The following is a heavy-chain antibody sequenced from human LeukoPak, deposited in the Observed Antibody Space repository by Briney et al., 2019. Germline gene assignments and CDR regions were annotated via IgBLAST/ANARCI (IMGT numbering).Heavy chain of an antibody. D-gene: IGHD3-10*01. Sequence: PTGGSLRLSCAASGFTFSSYWMHWVRQAPGKGLEWVSAISGSGGSTYYADSVKGRFTISRDNSKNTLYLQMNSLRAEDTAVYYCAKDAITMVRGVNNYYYYGMDVWGQGTTVTVSS. CDR1: GFTFSSYW. CDR3: AKDAITMVRGVNNYYYYGMDV. J-gene: IGHJ6*02. V-gene: IGHV3-23*01. CDR2: ISGSGGST.